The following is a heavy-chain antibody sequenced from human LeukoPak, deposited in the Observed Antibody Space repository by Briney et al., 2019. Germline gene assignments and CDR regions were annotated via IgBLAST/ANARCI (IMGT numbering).Heavy chain of an antibody. CDR3: ARDWSTTVVTFDY. J-gene: IGHJ4*02. CDR1: GFTFSSYA. D-gene: IGHD4-23*01. Sequence: GGSLRLSCAASGFTFSSYAIHWVRQAPGKGLEWVAFISYDGSSKSYADSVKGRFTISRDNSKNTLYLQVNSLRAEDTAVYYCARDWSTTVVTFDYWGQGTLVTVSS. CDR2: ISYDGSSK. V-gene: IGHV3-30*04.